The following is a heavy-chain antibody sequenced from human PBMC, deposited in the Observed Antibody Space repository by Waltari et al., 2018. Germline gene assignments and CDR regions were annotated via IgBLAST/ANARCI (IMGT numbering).Heavy chain of an antibody. Sequence: EVQLVESGGGLVQPGGSLRLSCTASGFTFSSYSMVWVRQAPGKGLEWVATIKQDGSEHYYVASVKGRFTFSRDNDKNSLYLQMNSLRAEDTAVYYCARPYSSGWYINFDYWGQGTLVTVSS. CDR2: IKQDGSEH. CDR1: GFTFSSYS. V-gene: IGHV3-7*01. CDR3: ARPYSSGWYINFDY. D-gene: IGHD6-19*01. J-gene: IGHJ4*02.